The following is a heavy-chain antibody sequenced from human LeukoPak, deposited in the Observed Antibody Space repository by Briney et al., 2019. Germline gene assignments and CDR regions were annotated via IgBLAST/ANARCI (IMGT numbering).Heavy chain of an antibody. CDR2: INPNIGDT. CDR3: ARDHPDCRADSCYS. CDR1: GYTFIGYY. J-gene: IGHJ4*02. V-gene: IGHV1-2*06. D-gene: IGHD2-15*01. Sequence: ASVKVSCKASGYTFIGYYIHWVRQAPGQGLEWMGRINPNIGDTDYAQKFQGRVTMTRDTSISTAYMELSGLTSDDTAVYYCARDHPDCRADSCYSWGQGTLVTVSS.